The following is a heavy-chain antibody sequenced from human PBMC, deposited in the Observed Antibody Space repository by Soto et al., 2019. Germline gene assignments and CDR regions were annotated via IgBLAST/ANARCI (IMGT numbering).Heavy chain of an antibody. CDR2: IIPIFGTA. D-gene: IGHD3-9*01. Sequence: QVQLVQSGAEVKKPGSSVKVSCKASGGTFSSYAISWVRQAPGQGLEWMGGIIPIFGTANYAQKFQGRVTITADESTSTAYMELSSLRSEDTAVYYCAGTGEEDLTGYYYYYGMDVWGQGTTVTVSS. V-gene: IGHV1-69*01. CDR1: GGTFSSYA. CDR3: AGTGEEDLTGYYYYYGMDV. J-gene: IGHJ6*02.